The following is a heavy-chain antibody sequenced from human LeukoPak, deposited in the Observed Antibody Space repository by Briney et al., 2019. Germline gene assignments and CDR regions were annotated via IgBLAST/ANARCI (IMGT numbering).Heavy chain of an antibody. CDR2: IYYSGST. CDR1: GGSTSSYY. D-gene: IGHD2-2*01. V-gene: IGHV4-59*08. J-gene: IGHJ5*02. Sequence: SETLSLTCTVSGGSTSSYYWSWIRQPPGKGLEWIGYIYYSGSTNYNPSLKSRVTISVDTSKNQFSLKLSSVTAADTAVYYCARHLLWPNWFDPWGQGTLVTVSS. CDR3: ARHLLWPNWFDP.